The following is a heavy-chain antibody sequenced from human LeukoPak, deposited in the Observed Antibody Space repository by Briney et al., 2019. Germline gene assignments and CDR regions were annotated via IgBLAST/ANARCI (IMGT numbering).Heavy chain of an antibody. Sequence: GESLKISCKGSGYFFTSYWIAWVRQMPGKGLEWMGIIYPGDSYTRYRPSLQGQATISADKSISTAYLQWSSLKASDTAMYYCARHPYTSSSNSDYWGQGTLVTVSS. J-gene: IGHJ4*02. CDR3: ARHPYTSSSNSDY. V-gene: IGHV5-51*01. D-gene: IGHD6-6*01. CDR1: GYFFTSYW. CDR2: IYPGDSYT.